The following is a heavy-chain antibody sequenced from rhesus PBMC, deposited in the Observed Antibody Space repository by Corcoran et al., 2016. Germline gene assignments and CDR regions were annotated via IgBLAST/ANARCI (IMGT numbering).Heavy chain of an antibody. Sequence: QLQLQESGPGLVKPSETLSVTCAVSGGSISSSYWSWIRQAPGKGLEWIGYIYGSVSSTNYNPSLKCRVTLSVDTSKNQLSLKLSSVTTADTAVYYCARTLYSNYLDYWGQGVLVTVSS. J-gene: IGHJ4*01. CDR2: IYGSVSST. CDR3: ARTLYSNYLDY. V-gene: IGHV4-169*01. D-gene: IGHD4-23*01. CDR1: GGSISSSY.